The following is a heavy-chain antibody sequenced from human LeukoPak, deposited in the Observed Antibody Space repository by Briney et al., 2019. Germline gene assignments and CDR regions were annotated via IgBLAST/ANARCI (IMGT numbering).Heavy chain of an antibody. CDR2: INTNTGNP. D-gene: IGHD3-10*01. CDR1: GYTFTSYA. V-gene: IGHV7-4-1*02. Sequence: ASVKVSCKASGYTFTSYAMNWVRQAPGQGLEWMGWINTNTGNPTYAQGFTGRFVFSLDTSVSTAYLQISSLKAEDTAVYYCARVAGYYGSGRPRVYYYYGMDVWGQGTTVTVSS. J-gene: IGHJ6*02. CDR3: ARVAGYYGSGRPRVYYYYGMDV.